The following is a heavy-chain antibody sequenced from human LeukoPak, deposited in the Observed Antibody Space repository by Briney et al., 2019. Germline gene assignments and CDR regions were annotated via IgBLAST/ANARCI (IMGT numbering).Heavy chain of an antibody. J-gene: IGHJ6*02. CDR1: GDSINNYY. D-gene: IGHD6-13*01. CDR3: VRDSRYGSGWFEDGLDF. Sequence: PSETLSLTCTVSGDSINNYYWTWIRQPPGKELEWIGYIFFTGSTKYNPSLKSRVTISVDTSKNQFSLKVTSMTAADTAVYYCVRDSRYGSGWFEDGLDFWGQGTTVTVSS. CDR2: IFFTGST. V-gene: IGHV4-59*01.